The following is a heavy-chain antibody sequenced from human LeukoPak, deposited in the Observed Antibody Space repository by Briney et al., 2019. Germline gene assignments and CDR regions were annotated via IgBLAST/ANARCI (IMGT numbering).Heavy chain of an antibody. Sequence: SVKVSCKASGYTFTGYYMHWVRQAPGQGLEWMGGIIPIFGTANYAQKFQGRVTITADKSTSTAYMELSSLRSEDTAVYYCAREVAATTEPHFDYWGQGTLVTVSS. D-gene: IGHD2-15*01. CDR1: GYTFTGYY. J-gene: IGHJ4*02. CDR3: AREVAATTEPHFDY. CDR2: IIPIFGTA. V-gene: IGHV1-69*06.